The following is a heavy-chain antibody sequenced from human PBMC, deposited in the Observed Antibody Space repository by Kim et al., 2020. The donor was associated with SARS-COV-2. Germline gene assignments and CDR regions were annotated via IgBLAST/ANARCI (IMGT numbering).Heavy chain of an antibody. CDR2: ISSSDQTV. V-gene: IGHV3-48*03. D-gene: IGHD6-13*01. CDR3: ARDPPAAAGGYDGFDV. CDR1: GFTFSSYE. Sequence: GGSLRLSCAASGFTFSSYEMNWVRQSPGKGLEWVAYISSSDQTVHYADSVKGRFTISRDNAKNSLSLQMNSLRAEDTAVYYCARDPPAAAGGYDGFDVWG. J-gene: IGHJ3*01.